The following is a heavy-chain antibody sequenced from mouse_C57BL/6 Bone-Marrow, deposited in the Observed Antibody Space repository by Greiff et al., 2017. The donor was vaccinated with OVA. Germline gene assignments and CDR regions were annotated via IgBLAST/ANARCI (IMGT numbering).Heavy chain of an antibody. CDR3: ARDGGVDVYDY. J-gene: IGHJ2*01. CDR2: ISYDGSN. D-gene: IGHD1-1*02. Sequence: EVQLQESGPGLVKPSQSLSLTCSVTGYSITSGYYWNWIRQFPGNKLEWMGYISYDGSNNYNPSLKNRISITRDTSKNQFFLKLNSVTTEDTATYYCARDGGVDVYDYWGQGTTLTVSS. CDR1: GYSITSGYY. V-gene: IGHV3-6*01.